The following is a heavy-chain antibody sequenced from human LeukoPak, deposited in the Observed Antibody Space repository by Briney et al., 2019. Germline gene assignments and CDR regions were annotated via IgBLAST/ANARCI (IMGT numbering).Heavy chain of an antibody. CDR1: GYTFTSYA. Sequence: GASVKVSCKASGYTFTSYAMHWVRQAPGQRLEWMGWINAGNGNTKYSQEFQGRVTITRDTSASTAYMELSILRCEDMAVYYCARESYDVDTVGGLDYWGQGTLVTVSS. V-gene: IGHV1-3*03. CDR3: ARESYDVDTVGGLDY. CDR2: INAGNGNT. J-gene: IGHJ4*02. D-gene: IGHD5-18*01.